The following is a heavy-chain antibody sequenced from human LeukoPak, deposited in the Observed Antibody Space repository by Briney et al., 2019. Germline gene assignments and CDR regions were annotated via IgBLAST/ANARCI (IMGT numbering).Heavy chain of an antibody. CDR3: AREFGYCSTTSCPLWF. V-gene: IGHV3-53*01. Sequence: GGSLRLSCAASGFTVSTYYMSWVRQAPGKGLEWVSVIYNRESGGNTLYADSVKGRFTISKDKSKNTLYLQMNRLRAEDTAVYYCAREFGYCSTTSCPLWFWGKGTPVTVSS. J-gene: IGHJ4*02. CDR1: GFTVSTYY. D-gene: IGHD2-2*03. CDR2: IYNRESGGNT.